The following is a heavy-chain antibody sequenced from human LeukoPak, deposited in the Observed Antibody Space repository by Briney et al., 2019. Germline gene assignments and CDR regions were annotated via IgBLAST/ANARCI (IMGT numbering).Heavy chain of an antibody. CDR2: IHPHDSET. J-gene: IGHJ4*02. CDR3: ARASYTSGCLAY. V-gene: IGHV5-51*01. CDR1: GYRFTSYW. D-gene: IGHD3-22*01. Sequence: GESLKMSCQASGYRFTSYWIGWVRHMPGQGLEWMGIIHPHDSETKYNPSFQGRVSTSADKSINTTYLQWSSLKASDTATYYCARASYTSGCLAYWGQGTLVTVSS.